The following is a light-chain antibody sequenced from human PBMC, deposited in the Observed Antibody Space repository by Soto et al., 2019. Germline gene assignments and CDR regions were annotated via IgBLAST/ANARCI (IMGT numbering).Light chain of an antibody. J-gene: IGLJ2*01. CDR1: SSNIRINP. CDR3: GAWDDSLSGVL. Sequence: QSVLTQPPSASATPGQRVTISCFGSSSNIRINPVNWYQQIPGTAPTILIYSNNQRPSGVPDRFSGSTSGASASLAISGLQSEDEADYYCGAWDDSLSGVLFGGGTKLTVL. V-gene: IGLV1-44*01. CDR2: SNN.